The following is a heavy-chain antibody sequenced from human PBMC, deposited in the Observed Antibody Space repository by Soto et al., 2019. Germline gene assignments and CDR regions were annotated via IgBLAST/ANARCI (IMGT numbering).Heavy chain of an antibody. Sequence: GGSLRLSCAASGFTFSSYGMHWVRQAPGKGLEWVAVIWYDGSNKYYADSVKGRFTISRDNSKNTLYLQMNSLRAEDTAVYYCARDRGLAAAGTLGYYYYYGMDVWGQGTTVTVSS. D-gene: IGHD6-13*01. CDR1: GFTFSSYG. J-gene: IGHJ6*02. CDR3: ARDRGLAAAGTLGYYYYYGMDV. V-gene: IGHV3-33*01. CDR2: IWYDGSNK.